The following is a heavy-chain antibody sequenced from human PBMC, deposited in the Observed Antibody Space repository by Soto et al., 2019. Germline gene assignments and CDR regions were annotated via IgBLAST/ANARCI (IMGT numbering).Heavy chain of an antibody. Sequence: QVQLVESGGGVVQHGRSLRLSCAASGFTFSHYAMHWVRKAPGKGLEWVALMSYDGSNEYYADSLKGIFTISRDNSKNTLYWQVISRIAEDTAVYYCSKDGSNKLDYWGQGPLVTASS. J-gene: IGHJ4*02. CDR3: SKDGSNKLDY. CDR2: MSYDGSNE. D-gene: IGHD1-26*01. V-gene: IGHV3-30*18. CDR1: GFTFSHYA.